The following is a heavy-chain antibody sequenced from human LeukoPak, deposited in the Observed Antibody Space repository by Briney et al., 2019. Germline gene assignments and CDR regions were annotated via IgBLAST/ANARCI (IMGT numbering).Heavy chain of an antibody. CDR1: GFTVSSNY. Sequence: GGSLRLSCAASGFTVSSNYMSWVRQAPGKGLEWDSVIYSGGSTYYADSVKGRFTISRDNSKNTLYLQMNSLRAEDTAVYYCARDIDSSSSHFDYWGQGTLVTVSS. V-gene: IGHV3-66*02. CDR3: ARDIDSSSSHFDY. J-gene: IGHJ4*02. CDR2: IYSGGST. D-gene: IGHD6-6*01.